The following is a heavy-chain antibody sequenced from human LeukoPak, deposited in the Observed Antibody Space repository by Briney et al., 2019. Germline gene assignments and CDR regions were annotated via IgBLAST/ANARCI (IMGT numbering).Heavy chain of an antibody. D-gene: IGHD2-15*01. CDR3: VRDRGWFHFDL. CDR2: NKGDGTAE. V-gene: IGHV3-7*01. Sequence: GGSLRLSCAASGLTFSNAWMSWVRQAPGKGLEWVAHNKGDGTAEKYIDSVKGRFTISRDNTKNSLFLQLNSLRVEDTAVYYCVRDRGWFHFDLWGQGTLVTVSS. CDR1: GLTFSNAW. J-gene: IGHJ4*02.